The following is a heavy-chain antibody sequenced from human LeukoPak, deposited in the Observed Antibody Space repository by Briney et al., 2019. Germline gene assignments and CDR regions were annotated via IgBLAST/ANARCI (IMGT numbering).Heavy chain of an antibody. Sequence: SVTVSCKPSGGTFSSYAISWARQPPRHGLEWMGGIIPIFGTANYAQKFQGRVTITADESTSTTCMELSSLRSEDTGVYYRASKSKLPTQYYFDYWGQGTLVTVSS. CDR3: ASKSKLPTQYYFDY. D-gene: IGHD1-26*01. CDR2: IIPIFGTA. J-gene: IGHJ4*02. V-gene: IGHV1-69*13. CDR1: GGTFSSYA.